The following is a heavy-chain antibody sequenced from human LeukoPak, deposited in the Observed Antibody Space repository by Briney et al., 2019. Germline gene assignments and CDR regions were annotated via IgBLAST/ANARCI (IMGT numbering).Heavy chain of an antibody. CDR3: AKGGKYSSSCLDY. D-gene: IGHD6-13*01. Sequence: PGGSLRLSCAASGFRLSDFNMNWVRQAPGKGLEWVSAISGSGGSTYYADSVKGRFTISRDNSKNTLYLQMNSLRAEDTAVYYCAKGGKYSSSCLDYWGQGTLVTVSS. V-gene: IGHV3-23*01. CDR2: ISGSGGST. J-gene: IGHJ4*02. CDR1: GFRLSDFN.